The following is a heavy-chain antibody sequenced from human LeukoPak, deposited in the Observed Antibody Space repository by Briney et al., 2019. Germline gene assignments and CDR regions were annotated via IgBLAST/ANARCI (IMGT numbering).Heavy chain of an antibody. Sequence: SETLSLTCTVFDYSVSSIHCWGWIRQPPGKGLEWIGTICRSGSTYYNPSLKSRVTISLDTSKNQFSLRLSSVTAADTAVYYCASGEYDIREGAGFDYWGQGTLVTVSS. J-gene: IGHJ4*02. CDR2: ICRSGST. CDR1: DYSVSSIHC. V-gene: IGHV4-38-2*02. D-gene: IGHD3-9*01. CDR3: ASGEYDIREGAGFDY.